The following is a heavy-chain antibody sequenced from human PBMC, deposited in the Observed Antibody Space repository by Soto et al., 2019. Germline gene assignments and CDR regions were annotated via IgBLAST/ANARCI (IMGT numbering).Heavy chain of an antibody. Sequence: PGGSLRLSCAASGFTFRSYAMHWVREAPGKGLEWVAVISYDGSTEHYADSVQGRFTISRDNSKNTLYLQMNSLRAEDTAVYYCARDSLSPLEELSSFDYWGQGTLVTVSS. CDR1: GFTFRSYA. J-gene: IGHJ4*02. CDR2: ISYDGSTE. CDR3: ARDSLSPLEELSSFDY. D-gene: IGHD3-16*02. V-gene: IGHV3-30-3*01.